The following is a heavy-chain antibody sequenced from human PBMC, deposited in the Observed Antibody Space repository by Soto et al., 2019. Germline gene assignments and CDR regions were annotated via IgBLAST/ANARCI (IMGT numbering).Heavy chain of an antibody. D-gene: IGHD3-10*01. Sequence: QVQLVQSGAEVKKPGASVKVSCKASGYTFTSYGISWVRQAPGQGLEWMGWISAYNGNTNYAQKLQGRVTMTTDTSTSTDYMELRSLRSDDTAVYYCVRDPGAMVRGATYYYYGLDVWGQGTTVTVSS. J-gene: IGHJ6*02. CDR2: ISAYNGNT. V-gene: IGHV1-18*01. CDR3: VRDPGAMVRGATYYYYGLDV. CDR1: GYTFTSYG.